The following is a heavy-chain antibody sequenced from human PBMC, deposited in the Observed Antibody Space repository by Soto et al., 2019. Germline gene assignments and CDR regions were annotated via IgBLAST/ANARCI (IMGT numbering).Heavy chain of an antibody. CDR3: ARDSLHKFNNWNYEEDWYFDL. Sequence: GGSLRLSCAASGFTFSNYNMNWVRQAPGKGLEWVSYISSASTIIYYADSVKGRFTISRDDAENSLYLQMNSLRVEDTAVYYCARDSLHKFNNWNYEEDWYFDLWGRGTLVTVS. CDR2: ISSASTII. CDR1: GFTFSNYN. D-gene: IGHD1-7*01. V-gene: IGHV3-48*01. J-gene: IGHJ2*01.